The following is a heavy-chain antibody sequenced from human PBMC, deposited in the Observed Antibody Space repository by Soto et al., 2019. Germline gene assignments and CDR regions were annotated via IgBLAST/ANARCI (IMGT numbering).Heavy chain of an antibody. D-gene: IGHD2-2*01. CDR2: ISSDGRNT. V-gene: IGHV3-30*18. CDR1: GFTFSSNG. J-gene: IGHJ4*02. Sequence: GGSLRLSCAASGFTFSSNGMHWVRQAPGKGLEWVAVISSDGRNTYYADSVKGRFTISRDNSENTLYLQMNSLRAEDTALYYCAKRPPAGPTDYWGQGTLVTVSS. CDR3: AKRPPAGPTDY.